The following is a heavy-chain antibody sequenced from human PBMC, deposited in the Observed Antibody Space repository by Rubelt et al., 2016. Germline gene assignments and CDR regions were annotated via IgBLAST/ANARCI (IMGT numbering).Heavy chain of an antibody. D-gene: IGHD3-22*01. J-gene: IGHJ4*02. Sequence: VRPGGSLRLSCAASGFTFGGYSMNWVRQAPGKGLEWVSFISSSGNAMFYADSVKGRFIISRDNAKNSLYLQMNSLRVEDTAVYYCVRDQYAYYDSSGLYLDYWGQGSLVTVSS. V-gene: IGHV3-48*04. CDR1: GFTFGGYS. CDR3: VRDQYAYYDSSGLYLDY. CDR2: ISSSGNAM.